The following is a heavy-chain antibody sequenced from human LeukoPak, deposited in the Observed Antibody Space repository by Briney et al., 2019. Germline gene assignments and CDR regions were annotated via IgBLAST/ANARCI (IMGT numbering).Heavy chain of an antibody. CDR2: ISYDGNNK. D-gene: IGHD2-2*01. CDR3: AKDEVPAGTYYYGMDV. CDR1: GFTFSSYS. Sequence: GGSLRLSCAASGFTFSSYSMNWVRQAPGKGLEWVAIISYDGNNKYYADSAKGRFTISRDNSKNTLYLQMNSLRAEDTAVYYCAKDEVPAGTYYYGMDVWGKGTTVTVSS. J-gene: IGHJ6*04. V-gene: IGHV3-30*18.